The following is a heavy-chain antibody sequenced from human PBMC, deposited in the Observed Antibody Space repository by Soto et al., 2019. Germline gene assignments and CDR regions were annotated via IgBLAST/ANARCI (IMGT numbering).Heavy chain of an antibody. D-gene: IGHD3-3*01. CDR2: INHSGST. CDR1: GGSFSGYY. J-gene: IGHJ5*02. V-gene: IGHV4-34*01. Sequence: SETLSLTCAVYGGSFSGYYWSWIRQPPGKGLEWIGEINHSGSTNCNPSLKSRVTISVDTSKNQFSLKLSSVTAADTAVYYCAIGLGIFTALRSWGQGTLVTVSS. CDR3: AIGLGIFTALRS.